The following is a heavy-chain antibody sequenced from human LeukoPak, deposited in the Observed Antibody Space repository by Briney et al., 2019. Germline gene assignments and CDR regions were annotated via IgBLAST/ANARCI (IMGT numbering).Heavy chain of an antibody. Sequence: PSETLSLTCTVSGGSISSYYWSWIRQPPGKGLEWIGYIYYSGSTNYNPSLKSRVTISVDTSKNQFSLKLSSVTAADTAVYYCASQLSGEPFDYWGQGTLVTVSS. CDR3: ASQLSGEPFDY. D-gene: IGHD1-14*01. CDR2: IYYSGST. V-gene: IGHV4-59*08. CDR1: GGSISSYY. J-gene: IGHJ4*02.